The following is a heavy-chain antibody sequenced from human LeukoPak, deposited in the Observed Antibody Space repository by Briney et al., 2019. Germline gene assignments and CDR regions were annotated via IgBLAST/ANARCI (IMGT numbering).Heavy chain of an antibody. Sequence: GASVKVSCKASGYTFTGYYMHWVRQAPGQGLEWMGWINPNSGGTNYAQKFQGRVTMTRDTSISTAYMELSRLRSDDTAVYYCAGEATYYDFWSGYYTSNWFDPWAREPWSPSPQ. J-gene: IGHJ5*02. CDR2: INPNSGGT. CDR1: GYTFTGYY. D-gene: IGHD3-3*01. V-gene: IGHV1-2*02. CDR3: AGEATYYDFWSGYYTSNWFDP.